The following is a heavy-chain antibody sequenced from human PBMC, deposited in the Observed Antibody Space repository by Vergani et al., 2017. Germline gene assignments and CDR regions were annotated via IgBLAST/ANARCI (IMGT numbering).Heavy chain of an antibody. D-gene: IGHD6-6*01. CDR2: INPYSGGT. CDR1: GYTFTGYY. Sequence: QVQLVQSGAEVKKPGASVKVSCKASGYTFTGYYMHWVRQAPGLGLEWMGWINPYSGGTNYAQKFQGRVTMTRDTANSTAYMELGRLRSDGTAGYYCARWGSIAARQADYWGQGTLVTVSS. J-gene: IGHJ4*02. CDR3: ARWGSIAARQADY. V-gene: IGHV1-2*02.